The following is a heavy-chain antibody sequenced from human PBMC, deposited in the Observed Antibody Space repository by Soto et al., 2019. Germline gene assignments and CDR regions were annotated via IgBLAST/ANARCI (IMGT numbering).Heavy chain of an antibody. CDR3: ARGVKGIDY. J-gene: IGHJ4*02. D-gene: IGHD6-13*01. CDR2: ISSSSSYI. CDR1: GFTFSSYS. Sequence: EVQLVESGGGLVKPGGSLRLSCAGSGFTFSSYSMYWVRQAPGKGLEWVSSISSSSSYIYYADSVKGRFTISRDNAKNSLYLQMNSLRADDTAVYYCARGVKGIDYWGQGSLVTVSS. V-gene: IGHV3-21*01.